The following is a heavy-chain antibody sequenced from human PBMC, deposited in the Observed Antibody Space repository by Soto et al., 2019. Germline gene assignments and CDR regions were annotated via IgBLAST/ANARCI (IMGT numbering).Heavy chain of an antibody. V-gene: IGHV3-23*01. J-gene: IGHJ4*02. CDR2: FRGSGGDT. Sequence: EVRLLESGGDLARPGGSLRLACAASGFAFSSYDMSWVRQAPGKGLEWVSTFRGSGGDTFYADSVKGRFTISRDDSKNTLYLQMNSLRGEDTALYFCAKDRGGGGYPLFDSWGQGTLVTVSS. CDR1: GFAFSSYD. CDR3: AKDRGGGGYPLFDS. D-gene: IGHD2-15*01.